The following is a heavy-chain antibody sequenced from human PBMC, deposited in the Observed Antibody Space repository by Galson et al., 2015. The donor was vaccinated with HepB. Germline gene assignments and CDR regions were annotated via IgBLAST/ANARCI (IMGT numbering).Heavy chain of an antibody. CDR2: INHSGST. D-gene: IGHD1-26*01. V-gene: IGHV4-34*01. CDR3: AREASVGAIFSDY. Sequence: SLTCAVYGGSFSGYYWSWIRQPPGKGLEWIGEINHSGSTNYNPSLKSRVTISVDTSKNQFSLKLSSVTAADTAVYYCAREASVGAIFSDYWGQGTLVTVSS. CDR1: GGSFSGYY. J-gene: IGHJ4*02.